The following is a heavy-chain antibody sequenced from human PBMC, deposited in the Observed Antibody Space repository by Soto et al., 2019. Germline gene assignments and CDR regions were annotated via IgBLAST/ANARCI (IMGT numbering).Heavy chain of an antibody. CDR3: AGGRIVVVGSRAYYGMDV. J-gene: IGHJ6*02. V-gene: IGHV1-69*01. CDR2: IISVFGLV. Sequence: QVHLLLQSGAEVKKPGSSAKVSCKASGGTPSNSAISWVRQAPGQGLEWMGGIISVFGLVKYAQNFQGRVAITADESTNTAYMELSSVRPEDTAVYYCAGGRIVVVGSRAYYGMDVWGQGTTVTVSS. CDR1: GGTPSNSA. D-gene: IGHD3-22*01.